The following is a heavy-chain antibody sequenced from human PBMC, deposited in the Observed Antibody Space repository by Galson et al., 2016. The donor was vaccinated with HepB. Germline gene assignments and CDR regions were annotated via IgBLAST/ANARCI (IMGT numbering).Heavy chain of an antibody. J-gene: IGHJ2*01. CDR3: AHSQDLSVWGSYRVSGAYWYFDL. V-gene: IGHV2-5*02. CDR1: GFSLTTSGVG. CDR2: IYWDDDK. Sequence: PALVKPTQTLTLTCTFSGFSLTTSGVGVGWIRQPPGKALEWLALIYWDDDKRYRPSLRSRLTITKDTSKNQVVLTMTNVDPVDTATYFCAHSQDLSVWGSYRVSGAYWYFDLWGRGTLVTVSS. D-gene: IGHD3-16*02.